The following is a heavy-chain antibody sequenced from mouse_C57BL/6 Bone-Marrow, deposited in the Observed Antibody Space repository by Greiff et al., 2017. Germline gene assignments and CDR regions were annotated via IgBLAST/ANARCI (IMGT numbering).Heavy chain of an antibody. V-gene: IGHV1-50*01. Sequence: VQLQQPGAELVKPGASVKLSCKASGYTFTSYWMQWVKQRPGQGLEWIGEIDPSDSYTNYTQKFKGKATLTVDTSSSTAYMQLSSLTSEDSAVYYCARWGNYWGQGTTLTVSS. J-gene: IGHJ2*01. CDR3: ARWGNY. CDR2: IDPSDSYT. CDR1: GYTFTSYW.